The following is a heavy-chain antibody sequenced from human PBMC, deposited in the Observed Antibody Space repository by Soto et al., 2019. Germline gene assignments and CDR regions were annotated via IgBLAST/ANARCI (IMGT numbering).Heavy chain of an antibody. D-gene: IGHD3-22*01. Sequence: ASVKVSCKASGYTFTGYYMHWVRQAPGQGLEWTGWINPNSGGTNYAQKFQGRVTMTRDTSISTAYMELSRLRSDDTAVYYCARDRYYDSSGYFYYYYGMDVWGQGTTVTVSS. CDR2: INPNSGGT. V-gene: IGHV1-2*02. CDR3: ARDRYYDSSGYFYYYYGMDV. CDR1: GYTFTGYY. J-gene: IGHJ6*02.